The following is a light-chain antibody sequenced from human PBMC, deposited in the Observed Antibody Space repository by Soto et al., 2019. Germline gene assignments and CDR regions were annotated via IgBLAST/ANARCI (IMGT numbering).Light chain of an antibody. CDR3: QQYNNWPPNT. CDR2: GAS. Sequence: EIVMTQSPATLSVSPGERATLSCRASQSVSSTLAWYPQKPCQAPRLLIYGASTRATGIPARFSGSGSGTEFTLTISSLQSEDFAVYYCQQYNNWPPNTFGPGTKVDIK. J-gene: IGKJ3*01. CDR1: QSVSST. V-gene: IGKV3-15*01.